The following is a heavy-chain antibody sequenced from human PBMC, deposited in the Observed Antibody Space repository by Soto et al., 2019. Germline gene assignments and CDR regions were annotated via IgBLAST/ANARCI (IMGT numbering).Heavy chain of an antibody. CDR2: ISAYNGNT. D-gene: IGHD6-6*01. J-gene: IGHJ5*02. CDR3: ARGDSSSGLDP. V-gene: IGHV1-18*01. CDR1: GYTFTNYG. Sequence: QVQVVQSGTEVKKPGASVKVSCKASGYTFTNYGISWVRHAPGQGLEWMGWISAYNGNTNYAQIFQGRVTLTTDKSTTTAYMELRSLRSDDTAVYYCARGDSSSGLDPWGQGTLVTVSS.